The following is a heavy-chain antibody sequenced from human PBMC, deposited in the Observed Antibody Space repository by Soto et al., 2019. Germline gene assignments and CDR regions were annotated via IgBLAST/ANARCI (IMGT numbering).Heavy chain of an antibody. Sequence: LRLSCAASGFTFSSYGMHWVRQAPGKGLEWVAVISYDGSNKYYADSVKGRFTISRDNSKNTLYLQMNSLRAEDTAVYYCAKDPRGGVVLMNWKGLTGWFDPWGQGTLVTVSS. D-gene: IGHD2-8*01. CDR3: AKDPRGGVVLMNWKGLTGWFDP. J-gene: IGHJ5*02. CDR2: ISYDGSNK. CDR1: GFTFSSYG. V-gene: IGHV3-30*18.